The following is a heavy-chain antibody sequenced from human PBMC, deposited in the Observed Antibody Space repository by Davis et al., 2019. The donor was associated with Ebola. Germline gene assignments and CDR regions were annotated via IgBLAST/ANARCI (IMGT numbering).Heavy chain of an antibody. J-gene: IGHJ4*02. D-gene: IGHD1-20*01. Sequence: ASVKVSCKASGGTFSSYAISWVRQAPGQGLEWMGWISAYNGNTNYAQKLQGKVTMTTDTSTSTAYMELRSLRSDDTAVYYCARVTGTSHFDYWGQGTLVTVSS. CDR1: GGTFSSYA. V-gene: IGHV1-18*01. CDR2: ISAYNGNT. CDR3: ARVTGTSHFDY.